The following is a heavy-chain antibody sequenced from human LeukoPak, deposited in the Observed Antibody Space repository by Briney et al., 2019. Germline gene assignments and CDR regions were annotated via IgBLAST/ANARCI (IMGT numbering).Heavy chain of an antibody. CDR3: ATDYAGNSDWYFDL. CDR1: GGSISSYY. CDR2: ISPSGST. V-gene: IGHV4-4*09. Sequence: SETLSLTCTVSGGSISSYYWSWIRQPPGKGLEWIGNISPSGSTNYSPSLKSRVTMSVDTSKKQISLKLSSVTAADTAVYYCATDYAGNSDWYFDLWGRGALVTASS. D-gene: IGHD4-23*01. J-gene: IGHJ2*01.